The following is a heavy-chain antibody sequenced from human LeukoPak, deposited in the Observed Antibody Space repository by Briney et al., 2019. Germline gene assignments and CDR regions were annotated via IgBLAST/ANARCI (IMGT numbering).Heavy chain of an antibody. V-gene: IGHV1-69*05. D-gene: IGHD2-15*01. CDR3: ARGSAYCSGGSCYRFDP. Sequence: SVKVSCKASGGTFSSYAISWVRQAPGQGLEWMGRIIPIFGTTNYAQKFQGRVTITTDESTSTAYMELSSLRSEDTAVYYCARGSAYCSGGSCYRFDPWGQGTLVTVSS. CDR1: GGTFSSYA. J-gene: IGHJ5*02. CDR2: IIPIFGTT.